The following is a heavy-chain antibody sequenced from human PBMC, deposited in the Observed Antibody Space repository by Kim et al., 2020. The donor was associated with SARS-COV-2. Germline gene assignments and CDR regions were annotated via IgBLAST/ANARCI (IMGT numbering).Heavy chain of an antibody. V-gene: IGHV3-33*01. J-gene: IGHJ4*02. D-gene: IGHD4-17*01. Sequence: AASVQGRFTISRDSSRSTLYLHLNRLRVDDTAVYYCARGIGSVTSQYFDYWGRGTLVTVSS. CDR3: ARGIGSVTSQYFDY.